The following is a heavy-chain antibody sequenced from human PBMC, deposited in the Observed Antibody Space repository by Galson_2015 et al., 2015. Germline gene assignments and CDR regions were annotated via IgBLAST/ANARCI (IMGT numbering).Heavy chain of an antibody. J-gene: IGHJ4*02. CDR1: GFTFDDYA. D-gene: IGHD3-16*01. V-gene: IGHV3-9*01. Sequence: SLRLSCAASGFTFDDYAMHWVRQAPGKGLEWVSGISWNSGSIGYADSVKGRFTISRDNAKNSLYLQMNSLRAEDTALYYCAKAGGGGNTGGFDYWGQGTLVTGSS. CDR2: ISWNSGSI. CDR3: AKAGGGGNTGGFDY.